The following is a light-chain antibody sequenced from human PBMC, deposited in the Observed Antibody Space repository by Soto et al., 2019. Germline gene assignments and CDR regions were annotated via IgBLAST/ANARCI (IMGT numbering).Light chain of an antibody. CDR1: QSVSSSY. CDR2: GAS. J-gene: IGKJ5*01. V-gene: IGKV3-20*01. Sequence: EIVLTQSPGTLSLSPGERATLPCRASQSVSSSYLAWYQQKPGQAPRLLIYGASSRATGIPDRFSGSGSGTDFTLTISRLEPEDFAVYYCQQYGRSPPITFGQGTRLEIK. CDR3: QQYGRSPPIT.